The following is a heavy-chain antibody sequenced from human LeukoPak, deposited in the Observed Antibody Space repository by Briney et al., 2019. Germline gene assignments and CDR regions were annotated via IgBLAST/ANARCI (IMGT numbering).Heavy chain of an antibody. V-gene: IGHV4-59*01. Sequence: SETLSLTCTVSGGSISSYYWSWIRQPPGKGLEWIGYIYYSGSTNYNPSLKSRVTISVDTSKNQFSLKLSSVTAADTAVYYCARAYVGDTAMVSFDPWGQGTLVTVSS. CDR3: ARAYVGDTAMVSFDP. J-gene: IGHJ5*02. CDR2: IYYSGST. D-gene: IGHD5-18*01. CDR1: GGSISSYY.